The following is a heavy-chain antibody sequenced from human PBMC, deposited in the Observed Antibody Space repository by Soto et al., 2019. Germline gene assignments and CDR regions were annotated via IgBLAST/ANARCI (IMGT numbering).Heavy chain of an antibody. D-gene: IGHD1-26*01. CDR3: ANISVSYYVSWFDP. CDR2: INDRGKT. Sequence: QVQLQESGPGLVKPSETLSLTCTVSGGSRSSYYWSWIRQAPGKGLEWIGYINDRGKTNHNPSLKSRVTISVDTSNNQCSLRLSSVTAADTAVYYCANISVSYYVSWFDPWGQGTRVSVSS. J-gene: IGHJ5*02. CDR1: GGSRSSYY. V-gene: IGHV4-59*03.